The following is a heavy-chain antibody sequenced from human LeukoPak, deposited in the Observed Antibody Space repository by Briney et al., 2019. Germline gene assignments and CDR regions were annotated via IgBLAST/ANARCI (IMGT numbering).Heavy chain of an antibody. D-gene: IGHD3-10*01. V-gene: IGHV3-23*01. Sequence: AGGSLRLSCAASGFTFTTNAMSWVRQAPGKGLEWVSAISGRTGATYYADSVEGRFTISRDNAKNSLYLQMNSLRDEDTAVYYCARNLNYYGSGTYDYWGQGTLVTVSS. CDR2: ISGRTGAT. CDR1: GFTFTTNA. J-gene: IGHJ4*02. CDR3: ARNLNYYGSGTYDY.